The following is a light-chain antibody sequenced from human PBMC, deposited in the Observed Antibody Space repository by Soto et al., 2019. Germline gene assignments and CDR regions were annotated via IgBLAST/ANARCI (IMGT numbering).Light chain of an antibody. CDR1: NIVSSN. CDR3: QQYNNWPPLT. Sequence: EIVMKHSPATLSVSPGERATLSCRASNIVSSNLAWYQQKPVQAPRLLIYGASTRATGIPARFSGSGSGTEFTLTISSLQSEDYAVYYCQQYNNWPPLTFGGGTKVEIK. CDR2: GAS. J-gene: IGKJ4*01. V-gene: IGKV3-15*01.